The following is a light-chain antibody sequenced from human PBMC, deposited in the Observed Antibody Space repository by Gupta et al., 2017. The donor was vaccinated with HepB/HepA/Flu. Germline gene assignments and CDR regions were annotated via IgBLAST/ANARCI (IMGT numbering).Light chain of an antibody. Sequence: QSALTQPASVSGSPGQSITISCTGSSSDVGGFNSVSWYQQYPGRAPKLLIYDVSNRPSGASDRFSGSKSGNTASLTISGLQAEDDADYYCSSCRTGSTLVVFGGGTKVTVL. CDR3: SSCRTGSTLVV. J-gene: IGLJ2*01. CDR2: DVS. V-gene: IGLV2-14*03. CDR1: SSDVGGFNS.